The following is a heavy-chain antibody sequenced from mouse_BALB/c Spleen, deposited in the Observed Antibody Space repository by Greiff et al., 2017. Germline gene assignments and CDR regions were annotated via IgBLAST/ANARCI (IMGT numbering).Heavy chain of an antibody. Sequence: EVKLQESGPGLVKPSQSLSLTCSVTGYSITSGYYWNWLRQFPGNKLEWMGYISYDGSNNYNPSLKNRISITRDTSKNQFFLKLNSVTTEDTATYYCAAYYGNYVAWFAYWGQGTLVTVSA. D-gene: IGHD2-10*01. V-gene: IGHV3-6*02. CDR3: AAYYGNYVAWFAY. CDR2: ISYDGSN. J-gene: IGHJ3*01. CDR1: GYSITSGYY.